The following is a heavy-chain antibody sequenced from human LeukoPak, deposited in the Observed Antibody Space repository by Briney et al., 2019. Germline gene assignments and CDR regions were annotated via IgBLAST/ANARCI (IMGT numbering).Heavy chain of an antibody. J-gene: IGHJ3*02. V-gene: IGHV3-53*01. Sequence: PGGSLRLSCAASGFTFRNYVMSWVRQAPGKGLEWVSVIYSGGSTYYADSVKGRFTISRDNSKNTLYLQMNSLRAEDTAVYYCARDKSYPAFDIWGQGTMVTVSS. CDR1: GFTFRNYV. CDR3: ARDKSYPAFDI. CDR2: IYSGGST.